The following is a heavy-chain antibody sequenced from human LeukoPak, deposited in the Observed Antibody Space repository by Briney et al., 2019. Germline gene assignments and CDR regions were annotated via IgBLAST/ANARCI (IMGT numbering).Heavy chain of an antibody. V-gene: IGHV3-21*01. CDR2: ISSWNDYI. CDR3: ARDGGYCVKGVCYFDY. CDR1: GFTFRSHW. J-gene: IGHJ4*02. Sequence: GGSLRLSCVGSGFTFRSHWVNWVRQAPGKGLEWVSSISSWNDYIYYADSVKGRFAISRDNAKNSLYLQMNSLRVEDTATYYCARDGGYCVKGVCYFDYWGQGTLVTVSS. D-gene: IGHD2-15*01.